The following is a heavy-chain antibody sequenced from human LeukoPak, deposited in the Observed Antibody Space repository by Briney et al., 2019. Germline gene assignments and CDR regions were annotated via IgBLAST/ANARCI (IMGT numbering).Heavy chain of an antibody. CDR1: GFTFSSYW. Sequence: GGSLRLSCVASGFTFSSYWMSWVRQAPGKGLEWVANIKQDESEKYYVDSVKGRFTISRDNAKSSLFLQMNSLRAEDTAVYYCAKGGSAAGTRPSYFDYWGQGTLVTVSS. V-gene: IGHV3-7*05. CDR2: IKQDESEK. CDR3: AKGGSAAGTRPSYFDY. D-gene: IGHD6-13*01. J-gene: IGHJ4*02.